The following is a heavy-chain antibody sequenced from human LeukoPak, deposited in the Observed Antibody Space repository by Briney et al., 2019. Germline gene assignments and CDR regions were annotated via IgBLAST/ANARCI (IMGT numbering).Heavy chain of an antibody. Sequence: GASVKVSYKASGYIFTNYYMHWVRQAPGQGLEWMGIITPSGGSTTYAQKFQGRVTMTRDTSTSTVYMELSSLRSEDTAVYYCARSLNGYYSSFDYWGQGTLVTVSS. J-gene: IGHJ4*02. CDR3: ARSLNGYYSSFDY. CDR1: GYIFTNYY. D-gene: IGHD3-22*01. V-gene: IGHV1-46*01. CDR2: ITPSGGST.